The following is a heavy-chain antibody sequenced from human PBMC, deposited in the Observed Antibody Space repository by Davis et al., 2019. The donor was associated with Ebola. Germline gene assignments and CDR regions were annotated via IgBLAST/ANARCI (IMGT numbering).Heavy chain of an antibody. CDR2: IIPIFGTA. CDR1: GGTFSSYA. CDR3: ARGDRFLEWLLDY. V-gene: IGHV1-69*13. J-gene: IGHJ4*02. D-gene: IGHD3-3*01. Sequence: SVKVSCKASGGTFSSYAISWARQAPGQGLEWMGGIIPIFGTANYAQKFQGRVTITADESTSTAYMELSSLRSEDTAVYYCARGDRFLEWLLDYWGQGTLVTVSS.